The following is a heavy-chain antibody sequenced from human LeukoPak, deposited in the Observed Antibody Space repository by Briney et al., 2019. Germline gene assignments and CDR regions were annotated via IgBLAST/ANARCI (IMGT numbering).Heavy chain of an antibody. CDR3: VRDHGDYYFDY. D-gene: IGHD4-17*01. CDR2: IKSDGSST. CDR1: GFTVSSNY. V-gene: IGHV3-74*01. J-gene: IGHJ4*02. Sequence: GGSLRLSCAASGFTVSSNYMSWVRQAPGKGLVWVSRIKSDGSSTNYADSVKGRFTISRDNAKNTLNLQMNSLRVEDTAVYYCVRDHGDYYFDYWGQGTLVTVSS.